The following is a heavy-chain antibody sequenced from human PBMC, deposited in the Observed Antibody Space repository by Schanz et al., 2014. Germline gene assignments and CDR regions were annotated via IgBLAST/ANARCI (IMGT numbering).Heavy chain of an antibody. Sequence: EVQLVESGGGLVQPGGSLRLSCAVSGFIVRSNYMTWVRQAPGKGLEWVSFVHPGGSTYYPDSVKGRFTISRDSSKNTFYLQMNSLRPEDTAIYYCAKKQYGDVDVSSFYFDFWGQGTLVTVSS. D-gene: IGHD6-19*01. CDR3: AKKQYGDVDVSSFYFDF. CDR1: GFIVRSNY. CDR2: VHPGGST. J-gene: IGHJ4*02. V-gene: IGHV3-66*01.